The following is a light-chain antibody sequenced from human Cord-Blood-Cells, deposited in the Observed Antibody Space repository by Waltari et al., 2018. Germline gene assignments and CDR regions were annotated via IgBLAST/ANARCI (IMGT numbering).Light chain of an antibody. Sequence: QSALTQPASVSGSPGQSITIPCTGTSRHVGSYNLVSWYQQHPGKAPKLMIYEGSKRPSGVSNRFSGSKSGNTASLTISGLQAEDEADYYCCSYAGSSTLVFGGGTKLTVL. CDR2: EGS. CDR3: CSYAGSSTLV. V-gene: IGLV2-23*01. J-gene: IGLJ2*01. CDR1: SRHVGSYNL.